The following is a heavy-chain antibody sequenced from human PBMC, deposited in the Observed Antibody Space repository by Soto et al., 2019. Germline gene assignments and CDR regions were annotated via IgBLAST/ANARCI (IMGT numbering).Heavy chain of an antibody. CDR2: FDPEHSET. D-gene: IGHD4-17*01. CDR3: ARNLADYGARKDGYYYYYMDV. J-gene: IGHJ6*03. CDR1: GHALSEVF. Sequence: ASVKVSCKVSGHALSEVFIEWVRQAPGKGLEGMGGFDPEHSETIYAQKVQGRVTMTEDTSTDTAYMELSSLRSEDTAVYYCARNLADYGARKDGYYYYYMDVWGKGTRVTVSS. V-gene: IGHV1-24*01.